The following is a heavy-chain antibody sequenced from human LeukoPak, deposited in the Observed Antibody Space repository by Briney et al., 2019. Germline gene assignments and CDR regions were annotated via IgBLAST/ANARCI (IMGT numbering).Heavy chain of an antibody. CDR2: INQDGSEK. V-gene: IGHV3-7*01. D-gene: IGHD5-18*01. CDR1: GFTFSSSW. CDR3: ARDLRLWPYYFDY. J-gene: IGHJ4*02. Sequence: GGSLRLFCAASGFTFSSSWMSWVRQAPGKGLEWVANINQDGSEKYHVDSVKGRFTISRDNPKNSLYLQMNSLRAEDTAVYYCARDLRLWPYYFDYWGQGTLVTVSS.